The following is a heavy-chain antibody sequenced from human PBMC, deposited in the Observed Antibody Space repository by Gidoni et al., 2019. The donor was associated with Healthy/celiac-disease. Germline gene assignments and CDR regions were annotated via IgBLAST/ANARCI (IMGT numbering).Heavy chain of an antibody. CDR3: ARVDDFWSGYYPS. V-gene: IGHV4-59*01. D-gene: IGHD3-3*01. J-gene: IGHJ4*02. Sequence: QLQESGPGLVKPWETLSLTCTVAGGSISSYYWSWIRQPPGKGLEWIGYIYYSGSTNSNPSLKSRVTISVDTSKNQFSLKLSSVTAADTAVYYCARVDDFWSGYYPSWGQGTLVTVSS. CDR1: GGSISSYY. CDR2: IYYSGST.